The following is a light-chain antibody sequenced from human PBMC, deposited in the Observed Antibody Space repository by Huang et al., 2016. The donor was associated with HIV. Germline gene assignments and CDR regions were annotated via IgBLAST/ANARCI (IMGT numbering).Light chain of an antibody. Sequence: IQLTQSPSSLSASVGDRVTITCRASQGISTYLAWYQQRPGKAPDLLIYAASTLQSGVPSRFSGSGSGTDFTLTISSLQAEDSATYYCQQANSYPRTFGPGTKVEIK. CDR2: AAS. J-gene: IGKJ3*01. CDR3: QQANSYPRT. CDR1: QGISTY. V-gene: IGKV1-9*01.